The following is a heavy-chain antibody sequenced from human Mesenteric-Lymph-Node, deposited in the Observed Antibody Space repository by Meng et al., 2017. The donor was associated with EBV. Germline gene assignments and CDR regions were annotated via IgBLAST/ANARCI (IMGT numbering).Heavy chain of an antibody. CDR2: INVGNGNT. CDR1: GYSFISYA. CDR3: VRDPYYGSGSSLDY. Sequence: VQLVQSGAEVKKSWASVKVSCKASGYSFISYAIHWVRQAPGQGLEWVGWINVGNGNTRYSQKLQGRVSITRDTAASTAYMELSSLRSEDTGIYFCVRDPYYGSGSSLDYWGQGTLVTVSS. V-gene: IGHV1-3*01. D-gene: IGHD3-10*01. J-gene: IGHJ4*02.